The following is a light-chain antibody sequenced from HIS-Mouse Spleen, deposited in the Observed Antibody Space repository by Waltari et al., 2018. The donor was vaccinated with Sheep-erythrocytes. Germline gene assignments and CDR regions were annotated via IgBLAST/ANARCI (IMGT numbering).Light chain of an antibody. CDR1: SSNIGTNY. CDR2: DNN. Sequence: QSVFTQPPSVSAAPGQTVTISCSGSSSNIGTNYVSWYQQLPGTAPKLLIYDNNKRPSGIPDRFSGSKSGTSASLAISGLQSEDEADYYCSSYAGSYNHVFATGTKVTVL. J-gene: IGLJ1*01. CDR3: SSYAGSYNHV. V-gene: IGLV1-51*01.